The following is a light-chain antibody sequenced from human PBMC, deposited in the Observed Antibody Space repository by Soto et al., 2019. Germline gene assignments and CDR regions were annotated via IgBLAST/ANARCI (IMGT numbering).Light chain of an antibody. CDR1: SSDVGTYNY. J-gene: IGLJ1*01. CDR3: CSYTSSSNYV. Sequence: QSVLTQPASVSGSPGQSITISCTGTSSDVGTYNYVSWYQQHPGKAPKLMIYEVNNRPSGVSNRFSGSKSGNTASLTISGLQAEDEADYYCCSYTSSSNYVFGNGTKVT. V-gene: IGLV2-14*01. CDR2: EVN.